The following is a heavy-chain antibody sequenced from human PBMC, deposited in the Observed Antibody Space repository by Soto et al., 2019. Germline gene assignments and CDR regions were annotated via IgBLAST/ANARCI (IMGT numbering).Heavy chain of an antibody. CDR1: GYIFTTYW. CDR3: ARQIYDSDSGPNFQYYFDS. V-gene: IGHV5-51*01. Sequence: GESLKISCKGSGYIFTTYWIGWVRQMPGKGLEWMGIIYPGDSDTRYSTSFRGHVTISAAKSITTVFLQWSSLRAPDTAMYYCARQIYDSDSGPNFQYYFDSWGQGTLVTVSS. CDR2: IYPGDSDT. J-gene: IGHJ4*02. D-gene: IGHD3-22*01.